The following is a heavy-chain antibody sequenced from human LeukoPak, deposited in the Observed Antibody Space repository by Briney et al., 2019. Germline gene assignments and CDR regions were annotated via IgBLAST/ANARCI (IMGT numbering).Heavy chain of an antibody. V-gene: IGHV3-30*04. J-gene: IGHJ4*02. CDR1: GFTFSGSA. CDR2: ISGDGSIK. Sequence: GGSLKLSCAASGFTFSGSAMHWVRQAPGKGLEWVAVISGDGSIKIYADSVKGRFTLSRDNSINTVDLQMNSLRAEDTAVYYCVKEYHSRGFGAYFDYWGQGTLVTVSS. D-gene: IGHD3-3*01. CDR3: VKEYHSRGFGAYFDY.